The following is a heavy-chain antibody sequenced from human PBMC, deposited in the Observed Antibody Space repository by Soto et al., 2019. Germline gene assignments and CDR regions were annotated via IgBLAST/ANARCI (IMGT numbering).Heavy chain of an antibody. Sequence: EVQLVESGGGLVKPGGSLRLSCAASGFIFSSYNMNWVRQAPGKGLELVSSIGTRSNYIYYADSLKGRFTISSDNAEHALCLQMNGLSAEDTAVYDCSGVLSGTPECYYMDVWGEETPVTVSS. V-gene: IGHV3-21*01. CDR1: GFIFSSYN. CDR2: IGTRSNYI. CDR3: SGVLSGTPECYYMDV. D-gene: IGHD2-15*01. J-gene: IGHJ6*03.